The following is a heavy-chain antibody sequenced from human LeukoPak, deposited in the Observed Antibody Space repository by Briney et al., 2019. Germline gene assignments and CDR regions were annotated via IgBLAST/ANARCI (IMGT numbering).Heavy chain of an antibody. CDR3: ARGIRYYYGSGSYEFFDY. Sequence: SETLSLTCTVSGRSISSGDYYWRWIRQPPGKGLEWNGYIYYSGSIYYHPSLKSRVTISVDTSKNQFSLKLSSVTAADTAVYYCARGIRYYYGSGSYEFFDYWGQGTLVTVSS. J-gene: IGHJ4*02. V-gene: IGHV4-30-4*01. D-gene: IGHD3-10*01. CDR2: IYYSGSI. CDR1: GRSISSGDYY.